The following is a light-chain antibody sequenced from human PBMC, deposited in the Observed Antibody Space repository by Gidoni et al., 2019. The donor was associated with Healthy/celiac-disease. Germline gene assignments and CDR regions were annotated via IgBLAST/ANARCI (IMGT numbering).Light chain of an antibody. CDR3: YSAADNNLV. V-gene: IGLV3-27*01. J-gene: IGLJ2*01. CDR2: NDS. CDR1: VLAKKY. Sequence: SYELTQPSSVSVSPGQTARITCAGDVLAKKYARWFQQKPGPAPVLVIYNDSERPSGIPERFSGSSSGTTVTLTISGAQVEDEADYYCYSAADNNLVFGGGTKLTVL.